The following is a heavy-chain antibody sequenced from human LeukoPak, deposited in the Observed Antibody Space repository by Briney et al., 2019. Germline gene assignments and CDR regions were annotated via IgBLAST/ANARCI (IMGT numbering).Heavy chain of an antibody. CDR1: GFTFSSYS. D-gene: IGHD3-22*01. CDR2: ISSSSSYI. J-gene: IGHJ4*02. CDR3: ASRGKYYYDSSGYYQRDY. Sequence: PGGSLRLSCAASGFTFSSYSMNWVRQAPGKGLEWVSSISSSSSYIYYADSVKGRFTISRDNAKNSLCLQMNSLRAEDTAVYYCASRGKYYYDSSGYYQRDYWGQGTLVTVSS. V-gene: IGHV3-21*01.